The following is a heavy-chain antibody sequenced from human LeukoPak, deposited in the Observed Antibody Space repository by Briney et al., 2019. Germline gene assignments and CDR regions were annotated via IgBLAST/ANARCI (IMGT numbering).Heavy chain of an antibody. CDR1: GGTFSSYA. J-gene: IGHJ6*03. V-gene: IGHV1-69*05. CDR3: ARSGDCSSTSCYKYYHYYMDV. Sequence: SVTVSCKASGGTFSSYAISWVGQAPGQGLEWMGGILPIFGTANYAQKFQVRVTITTDESTSTAYMELSSLRSEDTAVYYCARSGDCSSTSCYKYYHYYMDVWGKGTTVTVSS. CDR2: ILPIFGTA. D-gene: IGHD2-2*02.